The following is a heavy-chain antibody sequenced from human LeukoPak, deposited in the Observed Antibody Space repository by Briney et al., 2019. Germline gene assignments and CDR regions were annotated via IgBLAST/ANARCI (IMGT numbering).Heavy chain of an antibody. V-gene: IGHV3-7*04. CDR3: AKGALEWLLGIDY. J-gene: IGHJ4*02. Sequence: PGGSLRLSCAASGFTFSSYWMSWVRQAPGKGLEWVANIKQDGSEKYYVDSVKGRFTISRDNAKNSLYLQMNSLRAEDTAVYYCAKGALEWLLGIDYWGRGTLVTVSS. D-gene: IGHD3-3*01. CDR1: GFTFSSYW. CDR2: IKQDGSEK.